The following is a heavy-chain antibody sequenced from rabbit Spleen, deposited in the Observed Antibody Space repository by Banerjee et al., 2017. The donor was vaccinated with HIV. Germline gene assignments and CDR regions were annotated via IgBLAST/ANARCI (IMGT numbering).Heavy chain of an antibody. CDR2: IVSGDGTT. CDR3: ARDLITVIGWNFNL. D-gene: IGHD1-1*01. CDR1: GFTLSSYW. V-gene: IGHV1S40*01. Sequence: QSLEESGGDLVKPGASLTLTCTASGFTLSSYWMCWVRQAPGKGLEWIACIVSGDGTTYYANWAKGRFTISKTSTTVTLQMTSLTAADTATYFCARDLITVIGWNFNLWGQGTLVTVS. J-gene: IGHJ4*01.